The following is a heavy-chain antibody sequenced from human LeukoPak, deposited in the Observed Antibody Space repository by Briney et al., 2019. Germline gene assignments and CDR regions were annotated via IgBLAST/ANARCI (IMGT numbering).Heavy chain of an antibody. CDR3: ANMEMGPIFHLDY. V-gene: IGHV1-2*02. J-gene: IGHJ4*02. CDR1: GYTFTDFY. CDR2: INPNSGGT. Sequence: ASVKVSCKASGYTFTDFYIHWVRQAPGRGLEWMGWINPNSGGTNYAQKFQGRVTMTRDTSLSTAYMELSRLRSDDTAVYFCANMEMGPIFHLDYWGQGTLVIVSS. D-gene: IGHD1-26*01.